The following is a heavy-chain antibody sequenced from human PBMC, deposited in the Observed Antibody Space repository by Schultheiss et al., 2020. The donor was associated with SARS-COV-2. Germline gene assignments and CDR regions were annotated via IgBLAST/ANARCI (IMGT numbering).Heavy chain of an antibody. D-gene: IGHD6-19*01. Sequence: GGSLRLSCAASGFTFSSYGMHWVRQAPGKGLEYVSAISSNGGSTYYADSVKGRFTISRDNSKNTLYLQMNSLRAEDTAVYYCARDWGGWYAEYFQHWGQGTLVTVSS. CDR1: GFTFSSYG. J-gene: IGHJ1*01. CDR3: ARDWGGWYAEYFQH. CDR2: ISSNGGST. V-gene: IGHV3-64*04.